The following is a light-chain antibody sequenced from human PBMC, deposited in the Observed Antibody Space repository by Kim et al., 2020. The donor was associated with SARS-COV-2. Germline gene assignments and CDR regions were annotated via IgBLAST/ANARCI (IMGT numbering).Light chain of an antibody. Sequence: DIQMNQSPSTLSASVGDRVTITCRASQSISTWLAWYQQKPGKAPKLLIYKASSLESGVPSRFSGSGFGTEFTLTISSLQPDDFATYSCQHYNSYWTFGQGTKGDIK. J-gene: IGKJ1*01. CDR2: KAS. V-gene: IGKV1-5*03. CDR3: QHYNSYWT. CDR1: QSISTW.